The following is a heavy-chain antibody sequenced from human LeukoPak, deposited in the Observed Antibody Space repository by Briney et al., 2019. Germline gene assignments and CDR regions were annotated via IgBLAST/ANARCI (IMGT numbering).Heavy chain of an antibody. CDR2: INPNSGGT. D-gene: IGHD5-18*01. CDR3: AVGGRYSYGYSNYFDF. Sequence: ASVKVSCKASGYTFTGYYMHWVRQAPGQGLEWMGWINPNSGGTNYAQKFQGRVTMTRDTSISTAYMELSSLRSEDTAVYYCAVGGRYSYGYSNYFDFWGQGTLVTVSS. J-gene: IGHJ4*02. CDR1: GYTFTGYY. V-gene: IGHV1-2*02.